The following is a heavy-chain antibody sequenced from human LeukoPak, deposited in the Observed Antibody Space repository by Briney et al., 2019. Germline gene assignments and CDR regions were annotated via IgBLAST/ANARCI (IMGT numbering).Heavy chain of an antibody. D-gene: IGHD5-24*01. CDR1: GGSISSSSYY. J-gene: IGHJ4*02. CDR3: ARMGDGYKVDY. V-gene: IGHV4-61*01. Sequence: SETLSLTCTVSGGSISSSSYYWSWIRQPPGKGLEWIGYIYYSGSTNYNPSLKSRVTISVDTSKNQFSLKLSSVTAADTAVYYCARMGDGYKVDYWGQGTLVTVSS. CDR2: IYYSGST.